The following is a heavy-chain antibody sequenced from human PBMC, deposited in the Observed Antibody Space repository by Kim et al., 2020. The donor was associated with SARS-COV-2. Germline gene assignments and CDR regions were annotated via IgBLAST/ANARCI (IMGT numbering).Heavy chain of an antibody. V-gene: IGHV4-59*01. D-gene: IGHD2-2*01. CDR2: IYYSGST. Sequence: SETLSLTCTVSGGSISSYYWSWIRQPPGKGLEWIGYIYYSGSTNYNPSLKSRVTISVDTSKNQFSLKLSSVTAADTAVYYCARASVHYYYYYSMDVWGKG. CDR3: ARASVHYYYYYSMDV. J-gene: IGHJ6*03. CDR1: GGSISSYY.